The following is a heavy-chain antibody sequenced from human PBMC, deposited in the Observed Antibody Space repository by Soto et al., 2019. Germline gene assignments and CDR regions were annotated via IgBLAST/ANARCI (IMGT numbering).Heavy chain of an antibody. J-gene: IGHJ4*02. CDR3: PSKRPPITPTGPGY. CDR2: IKSKTDRGTT. V-gene: IGHV3-15*01. D-gene: IGHD1-20*01. Sequence: GGSLIRSCAASGFTFSNAWMSWVRQAPGKGLEWVGRIKSKTDRGTTDYAAAVEGRFTISREDSKNTVYLQMDSLKTEDTAEHYPPSKRPPITPTGPGYWGQGTLVSVSS. CDR1: GFTFSNAW.